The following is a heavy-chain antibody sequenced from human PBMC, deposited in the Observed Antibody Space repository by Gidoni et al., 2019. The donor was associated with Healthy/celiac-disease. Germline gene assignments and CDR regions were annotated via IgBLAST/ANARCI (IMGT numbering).Heavy chain of an antibody. Sequence: QVQLVQSGAEVKKPGSSVKVSCKASGGTFSSYAISWVRQAPGQGLEWMGGIIPIFGTENYAQKFQGRVTITADKSTSTAYMELSSLRSEDTAVYYCAIPLLGWVRDYYYGMDVWGKGTTVTVSS. V-gene: IGHV1-69*06. CDR3: AIPLLGWVRDYYYGMDV. J-gene: IGHJ6*04. CDR1: GGTFSSYA. D-gene: IGHD6-19*01. CDR2: IIPIFGTE.